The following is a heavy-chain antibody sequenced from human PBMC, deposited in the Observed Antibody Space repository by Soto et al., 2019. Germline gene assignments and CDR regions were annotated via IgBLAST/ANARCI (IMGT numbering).Heavy chain of an antibody. Sequence: GGSLRLSCAASGFTFSNAWMSWVRQAPGKGLEWVGRIKSKTDGETPDYAAPVKGRLTISRDDSKNTLYLQMNSLKTEDTAVYYCARYCSNGICRLDNWGQGTLVTVSS. CDR1: GFTFSNAW. J-gene: IGHJ4*02. V-gene: IGHV3-15*01. CDR2: IKSKTDGETP. D-gene: IGHD2-8*01. CDR3: ARYCSNGICRLDN.